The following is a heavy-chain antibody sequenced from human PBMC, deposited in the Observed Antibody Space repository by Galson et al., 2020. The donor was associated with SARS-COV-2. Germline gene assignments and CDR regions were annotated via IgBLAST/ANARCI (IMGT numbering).Heavy chain of an antibody. V-gene: IGHV3-33*08. CDR2: IFFDGSDK. CDR1: GLTFSNCG. CDR3: ARDGQTSSGWAFDY. D-gene: IGHD6-19*01. Sequence: GESLKISCAASGLTFSNCGMNWVRQAPGKGLEWVAQIFFDGSDKYYGDSVKGRFTISRDSSKNTVYLQMNNLRADDTAVYYCARDGQTSSGWAFDYWGQGTLVTVSS. J-gene: IGHJ4*02.